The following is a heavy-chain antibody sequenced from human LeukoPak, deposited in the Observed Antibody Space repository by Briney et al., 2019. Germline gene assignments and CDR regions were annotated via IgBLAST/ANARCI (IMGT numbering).Heavy chain of an antibody. V-gene: IGHV3-20*04. J-gene: IGHJ4*02. CDR1: GFTFEDYG. CDR3: ARSPTSYYSYFDY. CDR2: INWNGGST. D-gene: IGHD3-10*01. Sequence: GGSLRPSCAASGFTFEDYGMSWVRQAPGKGLEWVSGINWNGGSTGYADSVKGRFTISRDNAKNSLYLQMNSLRAEDTALYYCARSPTSYYSYFDYWGQGTLVTVSS.